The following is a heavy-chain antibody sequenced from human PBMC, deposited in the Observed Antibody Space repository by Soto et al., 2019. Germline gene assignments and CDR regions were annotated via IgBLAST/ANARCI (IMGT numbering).Heavy chain of an antibody. J-gene: IGHJ3*02. V-gene: IGHV3-13*01. Sequence: GGSLRLSCAASGFTFSNYDMHWVRQATGKGLQWVANINVAGNTFYPVSVKGRFTISRENAKNSIYLHISTLRAEDTAVYYCTRTADFTSAFDIWGQGTVVTVSS. CDR1: GFTFSNYD. D-gene: IGHD2-21*02. CDR3: TRTADFTSAFDI. CDR2: INVAGNT.